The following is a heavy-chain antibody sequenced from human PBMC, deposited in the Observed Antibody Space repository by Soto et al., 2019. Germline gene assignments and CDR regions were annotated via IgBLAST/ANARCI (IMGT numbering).Heavy chain of an antibody. V-gene: IGHV5-51*01. CDR2: IFPGDSHS. J-gene: IGHJ2*01. Sequence: GESLKISCEASGYSFTTYWIGWVRQMSGNGLEWVAIIFPGDSHSRYSPSFQGQVTISADKSISTAFLQWSSLTASDTAMYYCARSQNQDFWYFDLWGRGTLVTVSS. CDR1: GYSFTTYW. CDR3: ARSQNQDFWYFDL.